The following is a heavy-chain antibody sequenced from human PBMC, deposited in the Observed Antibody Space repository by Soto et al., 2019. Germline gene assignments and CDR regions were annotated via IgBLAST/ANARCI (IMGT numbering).Heavy chain of an antibody. CDR2: FSSGGST. Sequence: GGSLRLSCAASAFTVSSNYMSWVRQAPGKGLVRVTVFSSGGSTSYTASEKSGCNISRHNSKNTLYLQMNSLRAEDTAVYYCARDQRIVRDYDMDVWGKGT. J-gene: IGHJ6*03. CDR3: ARDQRIVRDYDMDV. CDR1: AFTVSSNY. D-gene: IGHD2-15*01. V-gene: IGHV3-53*04.